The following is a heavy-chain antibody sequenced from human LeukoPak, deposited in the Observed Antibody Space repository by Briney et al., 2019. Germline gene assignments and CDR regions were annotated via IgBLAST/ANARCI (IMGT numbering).Heavy chain of an antibody. CDR1: GGSFSGYY. Sequence: SETLSLTCAVYGGSFSGYYWSWIRQPPGKGLEWIGEINHSGSTNYNPSLKSRVTISVDTSKNQFSLQLSSVTAADTAVYYCARIHRYCSGGACYVLDNWGQGTLVAVSS. CDR3: ARIHRYCSGGACYVLDN. CDR2: INHSGST. D-gene: IGHD2-15*01. V-gene: IGHV4-34*01. J-gene: IGHJ4*02.